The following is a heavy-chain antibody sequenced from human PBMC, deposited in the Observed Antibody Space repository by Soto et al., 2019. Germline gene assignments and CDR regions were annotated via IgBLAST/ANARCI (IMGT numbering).Heavy chain of an antibody. V-gene: IGHV1-69*01. J-gene: IGHJ6*02. CDR1: GGSFNNYA. Sequence: QVHLVQSGAEVKKPGSSVKVSCKTSGGSFNNYAVSWVRQAPGQGLEWMGGIIPNFDTPNYAQKFQDRVTIVAAESTSTVYMELRSLRSNDTDVYYCAVAMVREILIFESSGMHVWGQGTTVIVSS. CDR2: IIPNFDTP. D-gene: IGHD3-10*01. CDR3: AVAMVREILIFESSGMHV.